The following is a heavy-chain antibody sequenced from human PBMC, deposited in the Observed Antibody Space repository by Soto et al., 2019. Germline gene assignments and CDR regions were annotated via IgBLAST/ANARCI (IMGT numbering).Heavy chain of an antibody. Sequence: ASVKVSCKASGGTFSSYAISWVRQAPGQGLEWMGGIIPIFGTANYAQKFQGRVTITADESTSTAYMELSSLRSEDTAVYYCVRIDTQWIQLCPPGGECYYYYGMDVWGQGTTVTVSS. V-gene: IGHV1-69*13. CDR3: VRIDTQWIQLCPPGGECYYYYGMDV. CDR2: IIPIFGTA. J-gene: IGHJ6*02. D-gene: IGHD5-18*01. CDR1: GGTFSSYA.